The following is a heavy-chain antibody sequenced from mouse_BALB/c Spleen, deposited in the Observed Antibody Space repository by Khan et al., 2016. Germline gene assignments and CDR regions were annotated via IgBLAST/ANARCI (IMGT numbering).Heavy chain of an antibody. D-gene: IGHD1-1*01. CDR3: LRYAMDY. Sequence: VPLQQSGPDLVKPGASVKISCKASGYSFTGYYIYWVKQSHGKSLEWIGRVNPNNGGTSYNQKFKGKAVLTIDKSSTTAYMELRSLTSEDSAVDYCLRYAMDYWGQGTSVTVSS. V-gene: IGHV1-26*01. J-gene: IGHJ4*01. CDR2: VNPNNGGT. CDR1: GYSFTGYY.